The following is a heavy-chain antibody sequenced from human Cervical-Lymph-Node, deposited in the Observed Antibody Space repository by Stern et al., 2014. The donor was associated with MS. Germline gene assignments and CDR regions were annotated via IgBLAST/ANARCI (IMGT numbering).Heavy chain of an antibody. J-gene: IGHJ3*02. V-gene: IGHV4-31*03. CDR2: IYYSGIT. D-gene: IGHD3-9*01. Sequence: VQLVESGPGLVKPSQTLSLTCTVSGGSISSADYYWSWIRPHPGKGLEWIGDIYYSGITYYNPSLKSRVTISLDTSKNQFSLKLISLSAADTAVFYCARTYYDLMTGYPDAFDIWGQGTMVTVSS. CDR3: ARTYYDLMTGYPDAFDI. CDR1: GGSISSADYY.